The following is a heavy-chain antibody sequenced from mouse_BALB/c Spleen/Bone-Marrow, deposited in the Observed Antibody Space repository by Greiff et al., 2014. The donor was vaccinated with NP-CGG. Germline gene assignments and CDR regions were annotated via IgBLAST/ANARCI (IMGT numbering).Heavy chain of an antibody. Sequence: EVQLVESGGNLVKSGGSLKLSCAASGLTFSSYGMSWVRQTPEKRLEWVATISGGGSYTFYPDSVKGRFTISRDNAKNNLYLQLSSLRSEDTALYYCARHAYYDQTEVSFVYWGQGTLVTVSA. CDR1: GLTFSSYG. CDR3: ARHAYYDQTEVSFVY. V-gene: IGHV5-9-2*01. CDR2: ISGGGSYT. J-gene: IGHJ3*01. D-gene: IGHD2-4*01.